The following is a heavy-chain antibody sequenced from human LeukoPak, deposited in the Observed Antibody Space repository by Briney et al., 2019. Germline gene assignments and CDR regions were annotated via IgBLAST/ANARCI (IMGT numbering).Heavy chain of an antibody. CDR2: IIPSGHTT. Sequence: SGGSLRLSCAASGFTFSSHGMNWVRQAPGKGLEWVSGIIPSGHTTYYADSVRGRFTISRDNAKNSLYLQMNSLRAEDTAVYYCARDSSSGFDPWGQGTLVTVSS. V-gene: IGHV3-23*01. J-gene: IGHJ5*02. CDR3: ARDSSSGFDP. D-gene: IGHD6-6*01. CDR1: GFTFSSHG.